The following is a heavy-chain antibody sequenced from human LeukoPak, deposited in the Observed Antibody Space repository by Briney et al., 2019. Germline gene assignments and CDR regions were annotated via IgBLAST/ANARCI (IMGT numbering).Heavy chain of an antibody. Sequence: SETLSLTCTVSGGSISNYYWSWIRQPAGKGLEWIGRMYTSGSTNYNPSVRSRVTMSIDTSKNQFSLKVTSVTAADTAVYYCARAIVGVTDALDIWGQGTMVTVSS. V-gene: IGHV4-4*07. D-gene: IGHD1-26*01. J-gene: IGHJ3*02. CDR2: MYTSGST. CDR3: ARAIVGVTDALDI. CDR1: GGSISNYY.